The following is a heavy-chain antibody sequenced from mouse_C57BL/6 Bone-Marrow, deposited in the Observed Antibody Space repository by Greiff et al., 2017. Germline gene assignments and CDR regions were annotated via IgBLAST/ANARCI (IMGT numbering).Heavy chain of an antibody. V-gene: IGHV14-3*01. CDR1: GFNIKNSY. J-gene: IGHJ4*01. CDR2: IDPANGNT. CDR3: STPIYEDYDGDY. Sequence: EVQLQQSVAELVRPGASVKLSCTASGFNIKNSYMHWVKQRPAQGLEWIGRIDPANGNTKYAPKFQGKATITADTSSNTAYLQLSSLTTEYTASDYWSTPIYEDYDGDYWGQGTSGTDSS. D-gene: IGHD2-4*01.